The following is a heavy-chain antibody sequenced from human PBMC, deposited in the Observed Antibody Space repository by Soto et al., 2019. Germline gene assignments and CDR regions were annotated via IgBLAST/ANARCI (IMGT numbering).Heavy chain of an antibody. D-gene: IGHD2-15*01. CDR2: IYSSGTT. J-gene: IGHJ3*01. V-gene: IGHV4-61*01. CDR3: ARLQYAVVTAIDV. Sequence: PSETLSLTCSVSGGSVSSATYFWSWIRQSPGKGLEWLGCIYSSGTTNYNPSLNSRVTISVDASKGQFSLKLSSVTAADTAVYYCARLQYAVVTAIDVWGQGTMVTVSS. CDR1: GGSVSSATYF.